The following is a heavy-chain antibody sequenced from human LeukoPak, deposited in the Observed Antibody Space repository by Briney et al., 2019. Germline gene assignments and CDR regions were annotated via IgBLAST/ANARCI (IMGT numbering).Heavy chain of an antibody. J-gene: IGHJ4*02. Sequence: GGSLRLSCAASGFTFSSYAMSWVRQAPGKGLEWVSAISGSGGSTYYADSVKGRFTISRDNSKNTLYLQMNSLRAEDTAVYYCAKDRRWGPYYDEPVRGFDYWGQGTLVTVSS. V-gene: IGHV3-23*01. CDR2: ISGSGGST. CDR1: GFTFSSYA. CDR3: AKDRRWGPYYDEPVRGFDY. D-gene: IGHD3-22*01.